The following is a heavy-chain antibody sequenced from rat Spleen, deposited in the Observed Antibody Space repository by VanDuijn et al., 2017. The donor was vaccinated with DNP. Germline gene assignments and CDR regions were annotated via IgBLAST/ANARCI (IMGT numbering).Heavy chain of an antibody. CDR3: GRDGSTGAVDV. D-gene: IGHD1-7*01. Sequence: QVQLKESGPGLVQPSQTLSLTCTVSGFSLTSYNVHWVRQPTGKGLEWMGIIWTGGSTDYNSALKSRLSISRDTSKSQVFLKMNSLQTEDTGTYYCGRDGSTGAVDVWGQGTSVTVSS. V-gene: IGHV2-30*01. J-gene: IGHJ4*01. CDR1: GFSLTSYN. CDR2: IWTGGST.